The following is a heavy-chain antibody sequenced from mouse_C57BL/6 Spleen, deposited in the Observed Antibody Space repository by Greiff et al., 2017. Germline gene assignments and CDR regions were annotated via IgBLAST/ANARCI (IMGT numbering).Heavy chain of an antibody. D-gene: IGHD1-1*01. J-gene: IGHJ3*01. Sequence: LQESGAELVRPGTSVKVSCKASGYAFTNYLIEWVKQRPGQGLEWIGVINPGSGGTNYNEKFKGKATLTADKSSSTAYMQLSSLTSEDSAVYFCARGYCGSQFAYWGQGTLVTVSA. CDR3: ARGYCGSQFAY. CDR2: INPGSGGT. CDR1: GYAFTNYL. V-gene: IGHV1-54*01.